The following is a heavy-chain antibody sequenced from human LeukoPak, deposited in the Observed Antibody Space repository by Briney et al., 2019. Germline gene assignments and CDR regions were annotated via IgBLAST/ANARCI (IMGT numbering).Heavy chain of an antibody. CDR3: AKDQYYYDSSGLTPTPDY. Sequence: GGSLRLSCAASGFTFSSYSMNWVRQAPGKGLEWVSSISSSSSYIYYADSVKGRFTISRDNSKNTLYLQMNSLRAEDTAVYYCAKDQYYYDSSGLTPTPDYWGQGTLVTVSS. CDR1: GFTFSSYS. J-gene: IGHJ4*02. D-gene: IGHD3-22*01. V-gene: IGHV3-21*01. CDR2: ISSSSSYI.